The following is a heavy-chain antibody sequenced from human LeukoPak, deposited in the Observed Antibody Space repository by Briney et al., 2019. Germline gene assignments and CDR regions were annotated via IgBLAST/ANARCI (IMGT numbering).Heavy chain of an antibody. CDR2: IHHNGGT. CDR3: AKHGGFHFDS. J-gene: IGHJ4*02. D-gene: IGHD3-16*01. CDR1: GGSINNF. V-gene: IGHV4-4*02. Sequence: TSETLSLTCAVSGGSINNFWSWVRQPPGKGLEWIGQIHHNGGTSYNPSLRSRVTMSIDKSKNQFSLHLNSVTAADTAMYYCAKHGGFHFDSWGQGALVTVSS.